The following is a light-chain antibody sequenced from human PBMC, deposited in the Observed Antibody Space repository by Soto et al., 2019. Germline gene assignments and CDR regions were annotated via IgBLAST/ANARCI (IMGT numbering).Light chain of an antibody. V-gene: IGKV1-5*03. CDR2: KAS. Sequence: DVQMTQSPSTLSASVGDRVTITCRASQSISTWLAWYQQKPGKAPNLLIYKASSLESGVPSRFSGSGSGTEFTLTISSLQPGDFATYYCQQYNTYPWTFGQGTKVEIK. J-gene: IGKJ1*01. CDR1: QSISTW. CDR3: QQYNTYPWT.